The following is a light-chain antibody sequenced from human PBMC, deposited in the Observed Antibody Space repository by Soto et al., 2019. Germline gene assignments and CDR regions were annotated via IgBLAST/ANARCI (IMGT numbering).Light chain of an antibody. J-gene: IGKJ5*01. Sequence: EIVLTQSPGTLSLSPGERATLSCRASQSVSSSYLAWYQQKHGQAPGLLIYGASSRATGIPDRFSGSGSGTDLTITISSLEPEDCAVYDCQQRSNWPLTFGQGTRLEIK. CDR1: QSVSSSY. CDR2: GAS. CDR3: QQRSNWPLT. V-gene: IGKV3D-20*02.